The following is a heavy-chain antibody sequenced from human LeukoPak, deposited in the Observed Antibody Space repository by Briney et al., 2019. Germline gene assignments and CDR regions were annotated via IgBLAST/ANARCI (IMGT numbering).Heavy chain of an antibody. CDR2: INPNSGGT. Sequence: GASVRVSCKASGYTFTGYYMHWVRQAPGQGLEWMGWINPNSGGTNYAQKFQGRVTMTRDTSISTAYMELSRLRSDDTAVYYCARDSRVTIFGVAPGAYWGEGTLVTVSS. CDR3: ARDSRVTIFGVAPGAY. CDR1: GYTFTGYY. D-gene: IGHD3-3*01. J-gene: IGHJ1*01. V-gene: IGHV1-2*02.